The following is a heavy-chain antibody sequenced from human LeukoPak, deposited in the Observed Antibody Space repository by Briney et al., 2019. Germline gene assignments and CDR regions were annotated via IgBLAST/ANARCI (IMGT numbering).Heavy chain of an antibody. J-gene: IGHJ3*02. V-gene: IGHV4-38-2*01. CDR2: IYHSGST. CDR1: GYSISSGYS. D-gene: IGHD2-2*01. CDR3: ARQDVGCSSASCYWALGAFDI. Sequence: KSSETLSLTYAVSGYSISSGYSWGWIRQPPGKGLEWIGSIYHSGSTYYNPSLKSRVTISLDTSKNQFSLRLSSVTVADTAVYYCARQDVGCSSASCYWALGAFDIWGQGTMVTVSS.